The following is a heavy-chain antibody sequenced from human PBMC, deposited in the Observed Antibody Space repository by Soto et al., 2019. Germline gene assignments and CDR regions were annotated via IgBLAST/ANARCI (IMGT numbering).Heavy chain of an antibody. CDR1: GGTFNTYA. Sequence: QMQLVQYGAEVKERGSSVKIYCKTSGGTFNTYALTWVRQAPGQGLEWIGGIIPIFGIKNVAQRFQGRVTITADESLTTAYMEMTRLRSDDTAVYYCAKEAGDHWGQGTLVTVSS. CDR2: IIPIFGIK. D-gene: IGHD3-10*01. CDR3: AKEAGDH. J-gene: IGHJ4*02. V-gene: IGHV1-69*01.